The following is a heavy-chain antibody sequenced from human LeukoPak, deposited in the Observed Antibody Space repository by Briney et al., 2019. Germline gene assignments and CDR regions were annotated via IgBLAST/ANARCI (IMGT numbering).Heavy chain of an antibody. D-gene: IGHD6-19*01. V-gene: IGHV3-21*04. J-gene: IGHJ4*02. Sequence: GGSLRLSCAASGFTFSSYSMNWVRQAPGKGLEWVSSISSSSSYIYYADSVKGRFTISRDNSKNTLYLQMNSLRAEDTAVYYCAKREGAVAGTLSYWGQGTLATVSS. CDR2: ISSSSSYI. CDR3: AKREGAVAGTLSY. CDR1: GFTFSSYS.